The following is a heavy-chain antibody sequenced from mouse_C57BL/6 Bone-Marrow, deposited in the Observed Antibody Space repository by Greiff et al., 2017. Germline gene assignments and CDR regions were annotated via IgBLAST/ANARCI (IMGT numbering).Heavy chain of an antibody. CDR1: GFTFSSYA. CDR2: ISDGGSYT. CDR3: ARDKGYDCDGFAY. Sequence: EVKLVESGGGLVKPGGSLKLSCAASGFTFSSYAMSWVRQTPEKRLEWVATISDGGSYTYYPDNVKGRFTISRDNAKNNMYLQMSHLKSEDTAMYYCARDKGYDCDGFAYWGRGTLVTVSA. D-gene: IGHD2-4*01. V-gene: IGHV5-4*01. J-gene: IGHJ3*01.